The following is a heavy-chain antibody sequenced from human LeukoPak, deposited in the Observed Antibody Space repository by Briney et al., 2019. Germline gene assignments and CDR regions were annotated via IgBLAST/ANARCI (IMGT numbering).Heavy chain of an antibody. CDR1: GFTLRNYA. Sequence: GGSLRPSCAASGFTLRNYAMSWVRQAPGKGLEWVSSIGAGDKYTYYGDSVKGRFTISRDNSKNTLYLQMNSLRAGDTAVYYCATRYCTIPACRASSYHCMDNWGKGTTVTVSS. V-gene: IGHV3-23*01. J-gene: IGHJ6*03. CDR3: ATRYCTIPACRASSYHCMDN. CDR2: IGAGDKYT. D-gene: IGHD2-8*01.